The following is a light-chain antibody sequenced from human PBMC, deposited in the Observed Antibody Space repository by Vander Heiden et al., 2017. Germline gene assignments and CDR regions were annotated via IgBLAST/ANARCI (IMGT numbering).Light chain of an antibody. J-gene: IGLJ1*01. Sequence: SYEVPQPPSVSVSPGQTASITCFGDNLGEKYACWYQQKPGQSPVLVIYQDSKRPSGIPERFSGSNFGNTATLTISGTQAMDEADYYCQAWDNSIAGVFGTGTKVTVL. CDR2: QDS. V-gene: IGLV3-1*01. CDR3: QAWDNSIAGV. CDR1: NLGEKY.